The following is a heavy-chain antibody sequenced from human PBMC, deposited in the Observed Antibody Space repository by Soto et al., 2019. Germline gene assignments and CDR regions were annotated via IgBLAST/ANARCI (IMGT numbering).Heavy chain of an antibody. CDR3: ASAPPHDNGGHDAFDI. CDR2: IIPIVDAT. J-gene: IGHJ3*02. D-gene: IGHD4-17*01. CDR1: GGTFSRHA. Sequence: QVQLVQSGTEVKKPGSSVKVSCKASGGTFSRHAVSWVRQAPGQGLEWMGAIIPIVDATNDAQKFQDRVTITADESTSTGYKELRSLRSEDTAVYFCASAPPHDNGGHDAFDIWGQGTMVIVSS. V-gene: IGHV1-69*12.